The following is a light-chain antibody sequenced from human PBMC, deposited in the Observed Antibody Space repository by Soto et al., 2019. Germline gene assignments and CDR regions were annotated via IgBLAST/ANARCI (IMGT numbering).Light chain of an antibody. CDR2: GSS. CDR3: QQYGSTPPWT. J-gene: IGKJ1*01. V-gene: IGKV3-20*01. Sequence: IVLTQSPGTLSLYPGERATLSCRASQSVSSSYLAWYQQKPGQAPRLLIYGSSSRATGSPDRISGSRSGKDFPLTNSRLEPKDFAVYYCQQYGSTPPWTFGQGTKVEI. CDR1: QSVSSSY.